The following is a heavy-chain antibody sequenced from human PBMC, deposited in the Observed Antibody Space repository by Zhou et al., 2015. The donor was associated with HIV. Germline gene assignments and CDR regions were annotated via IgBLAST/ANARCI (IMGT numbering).Heavy chain of an antibody. D-gene: IGHD6-13*01. CDR1: GYTFTTYG. Sequence: QVHLLQSGAEVKKPGASVKVSCKASGYTFTTYGISWVRQAPGQGLEWMGGIIPIFGTANYAQKFQGRVTITADESTSTAYMELSSLRSEDTAVYYCARDSHPRIAAAGHFDYWGQGTLVTVSS. J-gene: IGHJ4*02. CDR3: ARDSHPRIAAAGHFDY. CDR2: IIPIFGTA. V-gene: IGHV1-69*13.